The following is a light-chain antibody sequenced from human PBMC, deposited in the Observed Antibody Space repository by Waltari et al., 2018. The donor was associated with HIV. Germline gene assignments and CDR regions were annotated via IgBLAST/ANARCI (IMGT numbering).Light chain of an antibody. Sequence: QSVLTQPPSVSGAPGQRVTISCTGSSSNIGAGYDVQRYQQLPGTAPKLLIYGNSNRPSGVPDRFSGSKSGTSASLAITGLQPDDETDYYCQSYDSSLSNWVFGGGTKLTVL. CDR3: QSYDSSLSNWV. CDR1: SSNIGAGYD. V-gene: IGLV1-40*01. CDR2: GNS. J-gene: IGLJ3*02.